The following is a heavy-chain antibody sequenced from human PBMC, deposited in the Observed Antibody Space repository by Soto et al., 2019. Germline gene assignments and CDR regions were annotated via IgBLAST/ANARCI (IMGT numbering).Heavy chain of an antibody. CDR3: TTREVTTGNYYYYGMDV. CDR2: IKSKTDGGTT. CDR1: GFTFSNAW. J-gene: IGHJ6*02. Sequence: AGGSLRLSCAASGFTFSNAWMSWVRQAPGKGLEWVGRIKSKTDGGTTDYAAPVKGRFTISRDDSKNTLYLQMNSLKTEDTAVYYCTTREVTTGNYYYYGMDVWGQGTTVTVSS. V-gene: IGHV3-15*01. D-gene: IGHD4-4*01.